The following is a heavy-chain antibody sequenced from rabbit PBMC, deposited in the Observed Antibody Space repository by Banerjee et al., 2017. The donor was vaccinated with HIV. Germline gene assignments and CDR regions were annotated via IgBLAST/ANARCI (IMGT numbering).Heavy chain of an antibody. CDR2: IDAGSGTT. D-gene: IGHD1-1*01. CDR1: GFSY. V-gene: IGHV1S45*01. J-gene: IGHJ4*01. CDR3: ARSNSGDYMGL. Sequence: QEQLVESGGGLVQPEGSLTLTCTASGFSYMCWVRQAPGKGLEWIGCIDAGSGTTYYANWAKGRFTISKTSSTTVTLQMTSLTAADTATYFCARSNSGDYMGLWGQGTLVTVS.